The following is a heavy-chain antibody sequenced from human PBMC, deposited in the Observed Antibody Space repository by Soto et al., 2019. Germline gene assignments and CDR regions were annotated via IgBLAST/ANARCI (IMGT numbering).Heavy chain of an antibody. J-gene: IGHJ6*02. D-gene: IGHD3-10*01. Sequence: EVQLVESGGGLVQTGGSLRLSCAASGFTFSSYWMSWVRQAPGKGLEWVANIKQDGSEKYYVDSVKGRFTISRDNAKNSLYLQMNSLRAEDTAVYYCAREGSYYNEPRYYYYYYGMDVWGQGTTVTVSS. CDR1: GFTFSSYW. CDR2: IKQDGSEK. V-gene: IGHV3-7*01. CDR3: AREGSYYNEPRYYYYYYGMDV.